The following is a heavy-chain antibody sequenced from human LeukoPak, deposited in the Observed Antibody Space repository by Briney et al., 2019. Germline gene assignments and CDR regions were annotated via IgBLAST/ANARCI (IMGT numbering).Heavy chain of an antibody. V-gene: IGHV3-66*04. CDR2: IYSGGST. D-gene: IGHD3-16*02. J-gene: IGHJ4*02. CDR3: ARHVRGHDYVWGSYPSPFAY. Sequence: GGSLRLSCAVSGFTVSGNYMSWVRQAPGKGLEWVSVIYSGGSTYYADSVKGRFTISRDNSKNTLYLQMNSLRAEDTAVYYCARHVRGHDYVWGSYPSPFAYWGQGTLVTVSS. CDR1: GFTVSGNY.